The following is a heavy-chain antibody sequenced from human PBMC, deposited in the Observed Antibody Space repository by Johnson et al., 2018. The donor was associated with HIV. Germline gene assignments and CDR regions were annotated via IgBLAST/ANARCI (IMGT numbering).Heavy chain of an antibody. CDR2: ISGGST. Sequence: VQLVESGGGVVHPGRSLRLSCVASGFTFDDYTMHWVRQAPGKGLEWVSSISGGSTYYADSVKGRFTISRDNSKNSLYLQMNSLRPEDTGLYYCAKDIASGYTNGGTLDIWGQGTMVTVSS. CDR1: GFTFDDYT. J-gene: IGHJ3*02. V-gene: IGHV3-43*01. CDR3: AKDIASGYTNGGTLDI. D-gene: IGHD6-19*01.